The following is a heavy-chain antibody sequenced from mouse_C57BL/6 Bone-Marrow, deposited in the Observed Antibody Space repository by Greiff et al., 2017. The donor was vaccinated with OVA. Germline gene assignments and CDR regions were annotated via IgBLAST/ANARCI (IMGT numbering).Heavy chain of an antibody. CDR2: IDPENGDT. CDR3: TTRSLYAMDY. Sequence: EVQLQQSGAELVRPGASVKLSCTASGFNITDYYMHWVKQRPEQGLEWIGWIDPENGDTEYASKFQGKATITADTSSNTAYLQLSSLTSEDTAVYYWTTRSLYAMDYWGQGTSVTVSS. V-gene: IGHV14-4*01. D-gene: IGHD6-2*01. CDR1: GFNITDYY. J-gene: IGHJ4*01.